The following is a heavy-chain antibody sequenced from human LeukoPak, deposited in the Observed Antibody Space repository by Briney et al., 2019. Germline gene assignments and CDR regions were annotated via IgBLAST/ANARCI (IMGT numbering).Heavy chain of an antibody. Sequence: PSQTLSLTCTVSGGSISSGGYYWSWIRQPPGKGLEWIGYIYHSGSTYYNPSLKSRVTISVDRSKNQFSLKLSSVTAADTAVYYCAREYCSSTSCSPGDIWGQGTMVTVSS. J-gene: IGHJ3*02. V-gene: IGHV4-30-2*01. CDR1: GGSISSGGYY. CDR2: IYHSGST. D-gene: IGHD2-2*01. CDR3: AREYCSSTSCSPGDI.